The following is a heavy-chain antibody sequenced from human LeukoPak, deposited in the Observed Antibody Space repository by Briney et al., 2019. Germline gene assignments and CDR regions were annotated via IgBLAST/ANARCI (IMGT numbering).Heavy chain of an antibody. V-gene: IGHV5-51*02. CDR2: TFPGDSDT. J-gene: IGHJ4*02. CDR3: ARWESYDYVWGSQINYFDY. CDR1: GKTFTSYG. Sequence: GGLLKIPGKGFGKTFTSYGTGWGGQLPGKGLGGWGITFPGDSDTRYSPSFQGQVTISADKSISTAYLQWSSLKASDTAMYYCARWESYDYVWGSQINYFDYWGQGTLVTVSS. D-gene: IGHD3-16*01.